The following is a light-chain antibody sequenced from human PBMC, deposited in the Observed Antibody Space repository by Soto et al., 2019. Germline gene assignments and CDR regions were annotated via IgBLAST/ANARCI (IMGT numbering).Light chain of an antibody. J-gene: IGLJ2*01. CDR2: CNS. V-gene: IGLV1-40*01. Sequence: QAVVTQPPSVSGAPGQRVTISCTGSSSNIGAGYDVHWYQQLPGTAPKLLIYCNSNRPSGVPDLFSGSKSGTSASLAITGRQNEDEAAYYCQSYASSLSGVVFGGGTKLTV. CDR1: SSNIGAGYD. CDR3: QSYASSLSGVV.